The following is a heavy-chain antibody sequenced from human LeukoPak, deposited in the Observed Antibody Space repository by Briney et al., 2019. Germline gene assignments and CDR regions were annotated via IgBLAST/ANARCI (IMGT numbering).Heavy chain of an antibody. CDR1: GGTFSSYA. Sequence: SVKVSCKASGGTFSSYAISWVRQAPGQGLEWMGGIIPIFGTANYAQKFQGRVTITADESTSTAYMELSSLRSEDTAVYYCARATYYYGSGSYYNFDYWGQGTLVTVSS. V-gene: IGHV1-69*13. J-gene: IGHJ4*02. D-gene: IGHD3-10*01. CDR2: IIPIFGTA. CDR3: ARATYYYGSGSYYNFDY.